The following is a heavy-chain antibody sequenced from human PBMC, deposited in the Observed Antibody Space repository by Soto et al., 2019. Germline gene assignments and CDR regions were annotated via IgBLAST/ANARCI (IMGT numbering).Heavy chain of an antibody. CDR1: GFTFDAYA. J-gene: IGHJ5*02. V-gene: IGHV3-9*01. CDR3: AKDGGQQLARWFDP. Sequence: EVQLVESGGGLVQPGRSLRLSCAASGFTFDAYAMHWVRQAPGKGLEWVSGISWNSGSIGYADSVKGRFTISRDNAKNSLYLQMTSLRAADTALYYCAKDGGQQLARWFDPWGQGTLVTVSA. CDR2: ISWNSGSI. D-gene: IGHD6-13*01.